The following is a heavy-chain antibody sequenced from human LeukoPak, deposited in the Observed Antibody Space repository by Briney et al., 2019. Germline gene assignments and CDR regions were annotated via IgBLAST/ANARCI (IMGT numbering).Heavy chain of an antibody. D-gene: IGHD3-10*01. CDR2: IDHSTST. Sequence: SETLSLTCAVYGGSFSGYYWSWIRQPPAKGLEWIGEIDHSTSTNYNLALKSRITISVDTSKNQFSLKLSSVTAADTAVYYCARRSGSYLWGELFDPWGQGTLVTVSS. V-gene: IGHV4-34*01. J-gene: IGHJ5*02. CDR3: ARRSGSYLWGELFDP. CDR1: GGSFSGYY.